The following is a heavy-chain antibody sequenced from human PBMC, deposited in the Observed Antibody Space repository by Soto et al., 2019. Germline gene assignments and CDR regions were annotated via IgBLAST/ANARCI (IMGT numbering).Heavy chain of an antibody. CDR3: ASALYCSGGSCSFDP. J-gene: IGHJ5*02. Sequence: SETLSLTCDVSGDTISTGGYTWAWIRQPPGTGLEWIGEINYSGSTNYNPSLKSRVTISVDTSKNQFSLKLTSVTAADTAVYYCASALYCSGGSCSFDPWGQGTLVTVSS. CDR1: GDTISTGGYT. V-gene: IGHV4-39*07. D-gene: IGHD2-15*01. CDR2: INYSGST.